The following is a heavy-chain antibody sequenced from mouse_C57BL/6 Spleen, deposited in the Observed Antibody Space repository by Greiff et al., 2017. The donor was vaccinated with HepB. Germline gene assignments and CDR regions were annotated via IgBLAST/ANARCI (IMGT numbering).Heavy chain of an antibody. V-gene: IGHV5-4*03. CDR3: ARANGNFDY. CDR2: ISDGGSYT. Sequence: DVKLVESGGGLVKPGGSLKLSCAASGFTFSSYAVSWVRQTPEKRLEWVATISDGGSYTYYPDNVKGRFTISRDNAKNNLYLQMSHLKSEDTAMYYCARANGNFDYWGQGTTLTVSS. D-gene: IGHD2-1*01. CDR1: GFTFSSYA. J-gene: IGHJ2*01.